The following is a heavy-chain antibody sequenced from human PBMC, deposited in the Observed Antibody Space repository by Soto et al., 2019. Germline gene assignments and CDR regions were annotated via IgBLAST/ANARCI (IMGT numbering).Heavy chain of an antibody. Sequence: SVKVSCKASGGTFSSYAISWVRQAPGQGLEWMGGIIPIFGTANYAQKFQGRVTITADESTSTAYMELSSLRSEDTAVYYCARDNAAAGYLDYWGQGTLVTVSS. V-gene: IGHV1-69*13. D-gene: IGHD6-13*01. CDR3: ARDNAAAGYLDY. J-gene: IGHJ4*02. CDR2: IIPIFGTA. CDR1: GGTFSSYA.